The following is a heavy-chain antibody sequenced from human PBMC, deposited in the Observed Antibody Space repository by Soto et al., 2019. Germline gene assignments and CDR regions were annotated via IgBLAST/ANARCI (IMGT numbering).Heavy chain of an antibody. Sequence: SETLSLTCTVSGGSISSGGYYWSWIRQHPGKGLEWIGHIYYSGSTYYNPSLKSRVTISVDTSKNQFSLKLSSVTAADTAVYYCARISLSTYYYYYGMDVWGQG. J-gene: IGHJ6*02. V-gene: IGHV4-31*03. CDR2: IYYSGST. CDR3: ARISLSTYYYYYGMDV. CDR1: GGSISSGGYY.